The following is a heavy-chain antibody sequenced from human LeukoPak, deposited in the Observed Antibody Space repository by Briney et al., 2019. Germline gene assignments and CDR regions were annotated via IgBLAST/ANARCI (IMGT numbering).Heavy chain of an antibody. CDR3: ARPGWFGELYKGYYFDY. Sequence: SETLSLTCTVSGGSISSYYWSWIRQPPGKGLEWIGRICTSGSTNYNPSLKSRVTMSVDTSKNQFSLKLSSVTAADTAVYYCARPGWFGELYKGYYFDYWGQGTLVTVSS. J-gene: IGHJ4*02. CDR1: GGSISSYY. CDR2: ICTSGST. D-gene: IGHD3-10*01. V-gene: IGHV4-4*07.